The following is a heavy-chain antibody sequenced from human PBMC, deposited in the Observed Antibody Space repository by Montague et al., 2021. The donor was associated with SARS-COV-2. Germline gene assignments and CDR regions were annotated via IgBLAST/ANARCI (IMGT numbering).Heavy chain of an antibody. CDR2: ISYDGSNK. D-gene: IGHD3-16*02. CDR3: ARDNYDYVWGSYRYIY. Sequence: LSISLAASGSTFSSYAMHWVRQAPGKGLEWVAVISYDGSNKYYADSVKGRFTISRDNSKNTLYLQMNSLRAEDTAVYYCARDNYDYVWGSYRYIYWGQGTLVTVSS. CDR1: GSTFSSYA. V-gene: IGHV3-30*04. J-gene: IGHJ4*02.